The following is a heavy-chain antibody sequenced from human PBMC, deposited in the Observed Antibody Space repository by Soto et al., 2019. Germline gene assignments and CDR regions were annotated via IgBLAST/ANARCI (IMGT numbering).Heavy chain of an antibody. CDR2: IYHSGST. CDR3: AGALYYDILTGSRLDP. D-gene: IGHD3-9*01. Sequence: SETLSLTCAVSSGSISSSNWWSWVRQPPGKGLEWIGEIYHSGSTNYNPSLKSRVTISVDKSKNQFSLKLSSVTAADTAVYYCAGALYYDILTGSRLDPWDQGTLVTVSS. CDR1: SGSISSSNW. J-gene: IGHJ5*02. V-gene: IGHV4-4*02.